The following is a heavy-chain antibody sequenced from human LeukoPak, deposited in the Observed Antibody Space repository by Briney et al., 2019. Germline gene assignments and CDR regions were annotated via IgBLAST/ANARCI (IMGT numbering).Heavy chain of an antibody. CDR2: INPSGGST. Sequence: GASVTVSCKASGYTFTIYYMHWVRQAPGQGGGWMGIINPSGGSTSYAQKFQGRVTMTRDTSTSTVYMELSSLRSEDTAVYYCARDRGDSTVDYWGQGTLVTVSS. D-gene: IGHD2-2*01. J-gene: IGHJ4*02. CDR1: GYTFTIYY. V-gene: IGHV1-46*01. CDR3: ARDRGDSTVDY.